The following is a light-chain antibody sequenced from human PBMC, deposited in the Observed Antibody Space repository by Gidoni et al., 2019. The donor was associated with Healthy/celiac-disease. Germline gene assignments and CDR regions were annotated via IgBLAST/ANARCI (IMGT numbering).Light chain of an antibody. V-gene: IGKV3-15*01. J-gene: IGKJ1*01. CDR1: HSVSSN. CDR3: QQYNNWLWT. CDR2: GAS. Sequence: EIVMTQSPATLSVSPGERATLSGRASHSVSSNLAWYQQKPGQAPRLLIYGASTRATGIPARFSGSGSGTEFTLTISSLQSEDFAVYYCQQYNNWLWTFGQGTKVEIK.